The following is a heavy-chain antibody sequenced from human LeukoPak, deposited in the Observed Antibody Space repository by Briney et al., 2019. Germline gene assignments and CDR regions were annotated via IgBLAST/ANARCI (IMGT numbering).Heavy chain of an antibody. CDR3: AFTGTTGAGDY. CDR1: GFTVSSNY. D-gene: IGHD1-1*01. Sequence: GGSLRLSCAASGFTVSSNYMSWVRQAPGKGLEWVSVIYSGGSTYYADSVKGRFTISRDNPKNTLYLQMNSLRAEDTAVYYCAFTGTTGAGDYWGQGTLVTVSS. V-gene: IGHV3-53*01. J-gene: IGHJ4*02. CDR2: IYSGGST.